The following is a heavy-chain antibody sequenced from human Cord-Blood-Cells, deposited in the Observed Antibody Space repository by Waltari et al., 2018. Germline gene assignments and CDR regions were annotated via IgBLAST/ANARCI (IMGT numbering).Heavy chain of an antibody. CDR2: IYYSGST. J-gene: IGHJ5*02. CDR3: AREGDSSANWFDP. CDR1: GGSISSYY. V-gene: IGHV4-59*01. D-gene: IGHD2-21*02. Sequence: QVQLQESGPGLVKPSETLSLTCTVSGGSISSYYWSWIRQPPGKGLEWIGYIYYSGSTNSNPSLTSRVTISVDTSKNQFSLKLSSVTAADTAVYYCAREGDSSANWFDPWGQGTLVTVSS.